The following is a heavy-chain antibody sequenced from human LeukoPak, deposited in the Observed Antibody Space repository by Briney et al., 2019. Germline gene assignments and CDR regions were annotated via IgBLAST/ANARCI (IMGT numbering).Heavy chain of an antibody. D-gene: IGHD2-15*01. CDR3: AHRSGGSCLDV. CDR2: ILFDGNTK. J-gene: IGHJ6*02. CDR1: AFTFSSYA. V-gene: IGHV3-30-3*01. Sequence: GGSLRLSCAASAFTFSSYAMHWVRQPPGKGLEWVAFILFDGNTKYDADSVKGRFTISRDNSKSTLYLQMNSLRAEDTAFYYCAHRSGGSCLDVWGQGTTVTISS.